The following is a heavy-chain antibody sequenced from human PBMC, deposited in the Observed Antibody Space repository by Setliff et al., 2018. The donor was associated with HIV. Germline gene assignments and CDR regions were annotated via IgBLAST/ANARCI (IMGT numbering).Heavy chain of an antibody. V-gene: IGHV1-69*13. J-gene: IGHJ6*02. Sequence: GASVKVSCKASGYAFTSYGISWVRQAPGQGLEWMGGIIPIFGTANYAQKFQGRVTITADESTSTAYMELSSLRSEDTAVYYCARDAWVEFLEWTYYGMDVWGQGTTVTVSS. CDR2: IIPIFGTA. CDR3: ARDAWVEFLEWTYYGMDV. CDR1: GYAFTSYG. D-gene: IGHD3-3*02.